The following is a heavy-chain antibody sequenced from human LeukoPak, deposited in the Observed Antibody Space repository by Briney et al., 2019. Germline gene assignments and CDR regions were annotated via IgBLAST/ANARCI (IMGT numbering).Heavy chain of an antibody. Sequence: SETLSLTCTVSGGSISIYYWSWIRQPAGKGLEWIGRIYTSGSTNYNPSLKSRVTMSVDTSKNQFSLKLSSVTAADTAVYYCAKMFNADVYFEYWGQGILVTVSS. CDR1: GGSISIYY. D-gene: IGHD2-2*01. V-gene: IGHV4-4*07. CDR2: IYTSGST. CDR3: AKMFNADVYFEY. J-gene: IGHJ4*02.